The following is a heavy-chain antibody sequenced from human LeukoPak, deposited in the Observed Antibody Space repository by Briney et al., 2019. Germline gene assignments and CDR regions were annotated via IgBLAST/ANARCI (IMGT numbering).Heavy chain of an antibody. J-gene: IGHJ4*02. V-gene: IGHV3-21*01. CDR3: ARVGRAAAELDY. CDR1: GFTFSSSA. CDR2: INNVASHI. D-gene: IGHD6-13*01. Sequence: GGSLRLSCAASGFTFSSSAMNWVRQAPGKGLEWVSSINNVASHIYYAHSVKGRFTISRDNAKNSLYLQMNSLRAEDTAVYYCARVGRAAAELDYWGQGTLVTVSS.